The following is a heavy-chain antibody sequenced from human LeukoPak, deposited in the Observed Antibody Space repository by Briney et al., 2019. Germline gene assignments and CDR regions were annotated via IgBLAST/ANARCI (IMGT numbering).Heavy chain of an antibody. V-gene: IGHV3-69-1*01. J-gene: IGHJ4*02. CDR1: GFVFSRDN. CDR3: VREIGRPKTFYFGS. CDR2: ISENI. Sequence: GGSLRLSCTASGFVFSRDNMNWVRQAPGKGLEWVSHISENIYHADSVKGRFTISRDNAKNSLYPQMSNLRAEDTAMYYCVREIGRPKTFYFGSWGRGTLVIVSS.